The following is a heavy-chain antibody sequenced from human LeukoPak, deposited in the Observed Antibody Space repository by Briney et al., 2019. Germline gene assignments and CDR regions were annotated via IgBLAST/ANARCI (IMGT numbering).Heavy chain of an antibody. CDR3: ANNWDYFDY. V-gene: IGHV3-23*01. CDR2: INDGGDTT. J-gene: IGHJ4*02. D-gene: IGHD1-1*01. Sequence: GGSLRLSCTAPGVTFSRYGMSWVRQAPGKGLEWLSAINDGGDTTLYADSVRGRFTIARDNSKNTLYLQMNSLRAGDTALYYCANNWDYFDYWGRGILVTVSS. CDR1: GVTFSRYG.